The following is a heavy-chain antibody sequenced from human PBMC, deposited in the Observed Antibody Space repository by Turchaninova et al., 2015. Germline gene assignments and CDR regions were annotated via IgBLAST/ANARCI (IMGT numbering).Heavy chain of an antibody. V-gene: IGHV4-34*01. CDR2: IKHNGIT. D-gene: IGHD6-13*01. Sequence: QVKLQQGGAGLLKHSETLALTCAVHGGSFSGYYLSWTRQPPGKGLEWIGEIKHNGITNYNPSLKRRVTISVDTSKNQFSLKLSSVTAADTAVYYCAKIAAAGPFDYWGQGTLVTVSS. CDR3: AKIAAAGPFDY. CDR1: GGSFSGYY. J-gene: IGHJ4*02.